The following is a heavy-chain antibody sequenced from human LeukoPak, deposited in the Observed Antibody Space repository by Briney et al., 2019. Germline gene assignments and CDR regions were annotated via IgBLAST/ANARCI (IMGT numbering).Heavy chain of an antibody. CDR3: ARASYPSYYYYYMDV. V-gene: IGHV1-46*03. Sequence: ASVKVSCKASGYTFTSYYMHWVRQAPGQGLERMGIINPSGGSTSYAQKFQGRVTMTRDTSTSTVYMELSSLRSEDTAVYYCARASYPSYYYYYMDVWGKGTTVTVSS. CDR2: INPSGGST. CDR1: GYTFTSYY. J-gene: IGHJ6*03.